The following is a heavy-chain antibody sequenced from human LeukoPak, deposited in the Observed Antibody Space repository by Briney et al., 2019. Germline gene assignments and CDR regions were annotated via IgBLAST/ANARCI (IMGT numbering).Heavy chain of an antibody. CDR3: ASGWYDAGGDHY. J-gene: IGHJ4*02. D-gene: IGHD6-19*01. Sequence: SETLSLTCTVSGGSISGYYWSWIRQPPGKGLEWIGYIYYSGSTNYNPPLKSRVTISVDTSKNQFSLKLSSVTAADTAVYYCASGWYDAGGDHYWGQGTLVTVSS. CDR1: GGSISGYY. CDR2: IYYSGST. V-gene: IGHV4-59*01.